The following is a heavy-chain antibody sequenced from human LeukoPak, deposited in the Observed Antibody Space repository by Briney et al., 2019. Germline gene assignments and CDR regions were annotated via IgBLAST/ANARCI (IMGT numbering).Heavy chain of an antibody. Sequence: PGGSLRLSCAASGFTFDDYAMHWVRQAPGKGLEWVSGISWNSGSIGYADSVKGRFTISRDNSKNTLYLQMNSLRAEDTAVYYCARSGYSSSWFLYPDYWGQGTLVTVSS. CDR2: ISWNSGSI. D-gene: IGHD6-13*01. CDR1: GFTFDDYA. J-gene: IGHJ4*02. V-gene: IGHV3-9*01. CDR3: ARSGYSSSWFLYPDY.